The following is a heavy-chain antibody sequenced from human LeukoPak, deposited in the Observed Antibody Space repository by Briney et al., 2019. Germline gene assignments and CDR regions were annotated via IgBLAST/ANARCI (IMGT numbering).Heavy chain of an antibody. Sequence: GESLKIXXAASXXTFSSYGMHWVRQAPGKGLEWVAFIRYDGSNKYYADSVKGRFTISRDNSKNTLYLQMNSLRAEDTAVYYCAKDSWYGSGSYYFDYWGQGTLVTVSS. CDR2: IRYDGSNK. CDR3: AKDSWYGSGSYYFDY. CDR1: XXTFSSYG. J-gene: IGHJ4*02. V-gene: IGHV3-30*02. D-gene: IGHD3-10*01.